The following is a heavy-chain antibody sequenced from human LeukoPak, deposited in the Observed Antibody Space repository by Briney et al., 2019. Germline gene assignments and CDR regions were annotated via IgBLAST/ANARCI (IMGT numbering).Heavy chain of an antibody. J-gene: IGHJ4*02. CDR3: AKGYYGSGSEGRFDY. CDR1: GFTFSSYA. D-gene: IGHD3-10*01. V-gene: IGHV3-23*01. CDR2: ISGSGGST. Sequence: PGGSLRLSCAASGFTFSSYAMSWVRQAPGKGLEWVSAISGSGGSTYYADSVKGRFTISRDNSKNTLYLQVNSLRAEDTAVYYCAKGYYGSGSEGRFDYWGQGTLVTVSS.